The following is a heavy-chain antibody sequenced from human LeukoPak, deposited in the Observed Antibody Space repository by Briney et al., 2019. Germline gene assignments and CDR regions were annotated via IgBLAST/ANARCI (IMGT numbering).Heavy chain of an antibody. CDR3: ARGPGQQLVDH. J-gene: IGHJ4*02. D-gene: IGHD6-13*01. V-gene: IGHV3-30-3*01. CDR1: GFTFSIYT. CDR2: ISYDGSSK. Sequence: PGGSLRLSCAASGFTFSIYTMHWVRQAPGKGLEWVAVISYDGSSKYYADSLKGRFTISRDNSKTTLYLQMNSLSAEDTAVYYCARGPGQQLVDHWGQGTLVTVSS.